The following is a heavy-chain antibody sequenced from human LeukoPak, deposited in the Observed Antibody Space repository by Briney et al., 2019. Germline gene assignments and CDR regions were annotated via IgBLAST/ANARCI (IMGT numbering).Heavy chain of an antibody. J-gene: IGHJ3*01. Sequence: SETLSLTCTVSGGSIRSSSYSWGWIRQPPGKGLEWIGSMFYSGSTYYNPSLKSRVTIYVDTSKNKFSLKLSSVTAADTAVYYCARGQDSSGWFYNWGQGTMVTVSS. V-gene: IGHV4-39*01. D-gene: IGHD3-22*01. CDR3: ARGQDSSGWFYN. CDR1: GGSIRSSSYS. CDR2: MFYSGST.